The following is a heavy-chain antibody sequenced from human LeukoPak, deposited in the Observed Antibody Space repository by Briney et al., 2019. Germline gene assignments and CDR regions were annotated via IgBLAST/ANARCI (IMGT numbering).Heavy chain of an antibody. CDR2: INHSGST. D-gene: IGHD2-15*01. Sequence: SETLSLTCAVYGGSFSGYYWSWIRQPPGKGLEWIGEINHSGSTNYNPSLKSRVTISVDTSKNQFSLKLSSVTAADTAVYYCARGPRGYCSGGSCYSGLAYFQHWGQGTLVTVSS. J-gene: IGHJ1*01. CDR1: GGSFSGYY. V-gene: IGHV4-34*01. CDR3: ARGPRGYCSGGSCYSGLAYFQH.